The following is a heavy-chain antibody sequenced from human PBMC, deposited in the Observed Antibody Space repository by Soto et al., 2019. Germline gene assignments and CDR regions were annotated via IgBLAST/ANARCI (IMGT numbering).Heavy chain of an antibody. D-gene: IGHD3-3*01. Sequence: GGSLRLSCAASGFTFSNAWMNWVRQAPGKGLEWVGRIKSKTDGGTTDYAAPVKGRFTISRDDSKNTLYLQMNSLKTEDTAVYYCTTDVEGLYDFWSGYYKGERTFDYWGQGTLVTVSS. V-gene: IGHV3-15*07. CDR1: GFTFSNAW. CDR2: IKSKTDGGTT. J-gene: IGHJ4*02. CDR3: TTDVEGLYDFWSGYYKGERTFDY.